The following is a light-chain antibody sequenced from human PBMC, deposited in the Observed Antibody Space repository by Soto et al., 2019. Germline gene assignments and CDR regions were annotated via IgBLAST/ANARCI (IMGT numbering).Light chain of an antibody. CDR3: AAWDDSLSALYV. J-gene: IGLJ1*01. CDR2: RNN. V-gene: IGLV1-47*01. Sequence: QSVLTQPPSASGTPGQRVTISCSGSSSNIGRNYVYWYQQFPGTAPKLLIYRNNQRPSGVPDRFSGSKSGTSASLAISGLRSEDEADYYCAAWDDSLSALYVFGTGTKLTVL. CDR1: SSNIGRNY.